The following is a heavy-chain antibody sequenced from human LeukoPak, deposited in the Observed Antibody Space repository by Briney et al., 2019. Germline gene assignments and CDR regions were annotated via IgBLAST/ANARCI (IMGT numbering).Heavy chain of an antibody. CDR2: ISSNGGST. J-gene: IGHJ4*02. CDR1: GFTFSSYA. CDR3: VNSGVRDTLYDYVWGSPFDH. V-gene: IGHV3-64D*09. D-gene: IGHD3-16*01. Sequence: PGGSLRLSCAASGFTFSSYAMHWARQAPGKGLEYVSAISSNGGSTYYADSVKGRFTISRDNSKNTLYLQMSSLRAEDTAVYYCVNSGVRDTLYDYVWGSPFDHWGQGTLVTVSS.